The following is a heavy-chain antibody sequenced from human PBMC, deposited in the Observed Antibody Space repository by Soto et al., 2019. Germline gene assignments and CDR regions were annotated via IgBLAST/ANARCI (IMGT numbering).Heavy chain of an antibody. D-gene: IGHD4-17*01. J-gene: IGHJ6*03. CDR3: AKGPKGYGDYDLYYYYYMDV. CDR1: GFTFSSYA. CDR2: ISGSGGST. Sequence: GGSLRLSCAASGFTFSSYAMSWVRQAPGKGLEWVSAISGSGGSTYYADSVKGRFTISRDNSKNTLYLQMNSLRAEDTAVYYCAKGPKGYGDYDLYYYYYMDVWGKGTTVTVSS. V-gene: IGHV3-23*01.